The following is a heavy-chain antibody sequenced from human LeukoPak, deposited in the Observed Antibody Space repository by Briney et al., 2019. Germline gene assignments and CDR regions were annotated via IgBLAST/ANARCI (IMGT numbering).Heavy chain of an antibody. CDR1: GGTFSSYA. V-gene: IGHV1-69*05. J-gene: IGHJ6*03. Sequence: SVKVSCKASGGTFSSYAISWVRQAPGQGLEWMGGIIPIFGTANYAQKFQGRVTITTDESTSTAYMELSSLRSEDTAVYYCARVKGNSYGCYYYYMDVWGKGTTVTVSS. CDR2: IIPIFGTA. D-gene: IGHD5-18*01. CDR3: ARVKGNSYGCYYYYMDV.